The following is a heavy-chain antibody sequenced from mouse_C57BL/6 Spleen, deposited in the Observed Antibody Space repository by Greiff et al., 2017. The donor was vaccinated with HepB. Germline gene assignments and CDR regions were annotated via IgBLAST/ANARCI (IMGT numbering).Heavy chain of an antibody. CDR3: ANDCFAY. V-gene: IGHV1-42*01. CDR1: GYSFTGYY. Sequence: EVQLQQSGPELVKPGASVKISCKASGYSFTGYYMNWVKQSPEKSLEWIGEINPSTGGTTYNQKFKAKATLTVDKSSSTAYMQLKSLTSEDSAVYYGANDCFAYWGQGTLVTVSA. CDR2: INPSTGGT. J-gene: IGHJ3*01.